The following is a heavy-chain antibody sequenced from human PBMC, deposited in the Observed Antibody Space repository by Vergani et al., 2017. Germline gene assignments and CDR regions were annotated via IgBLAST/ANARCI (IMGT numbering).Heavy chain of an antibody. CDR1: GFTFSSYE. D-gene: IGHD1-26*01. CDR3: ARSIVGALGRYFDY. J-gene: IGHJ4*02. V-gene: IGHV3-48*03. Sequence: EVQLVESGGGLVQPGGSLRLSCAASGFTFSSYEMNWVRQAPGKGLEWVSYISSSGSTIYYADSVKGRFTISRDNAKNSLYLQMNSLRAEDTAVYYCARSIVGALGRYFDYWGQGTLVTVSS. CDR2: ISSSGSTI.